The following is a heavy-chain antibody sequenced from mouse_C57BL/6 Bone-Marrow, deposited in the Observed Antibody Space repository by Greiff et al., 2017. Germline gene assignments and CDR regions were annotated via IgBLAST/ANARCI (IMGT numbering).Heavy chain of an antibody. D-gene: IGHD2-4*01. J-gene: IGHJ4*01. CDR2: IYPRSGNT. CDR3: ARSGDYEDYAMDY. Sequence: VKLVESGAELARPGASVKLSCKASGYTFTSYGISWVKQRTGQGLEWIGEIYPRSGNTYYNEKFKGKATLTADKSSSTAYMELRSLTSEDSAVYFCARSGDYEDYAMDYWGQGTSVTVSS. V-gene: IGHV1-81*01. CDR1: GYTFTSYG.